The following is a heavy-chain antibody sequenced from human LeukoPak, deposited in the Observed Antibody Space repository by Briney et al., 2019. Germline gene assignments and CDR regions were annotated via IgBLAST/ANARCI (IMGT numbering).Heavy chain of an antibody. CDR3: ARDGIAVAGGSLNPSLYYFDY. D-gene: IGHD6-19*01. J-gene: IGHJ4*02. Sequence: GASVKVSCKASGGTFSSYAISWVRQAPGQGLEWMGGIIPIFGTANYAQKFQGRVTITADESTSTAYMELSSLRSEDTAVYYCARDGIAVAGGSLNPSLYYFDYWGQGTLVTVSS. CDR2: IIPIFGTA. V-gene: IGHV1-69*13. CDR1: GGTFSSYA.